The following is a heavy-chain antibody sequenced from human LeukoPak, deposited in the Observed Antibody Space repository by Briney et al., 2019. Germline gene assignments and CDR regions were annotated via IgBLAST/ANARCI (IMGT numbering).Heavy chain of an antibody. CDR1: GFTFSSYG. CDR2: ISGSGGST. CDR3: ARHVVALGFDY. V-gene: IGHV3-23*01. Sequence: GWSLRRSCAASGFTFSSYGMTWVRQARGKGLEWVSGISGSGGSTYYADSAKGRFTISRDNAKNSLYLQMNRLRAEDTAVYYCARHVVALGFDYWGQGTLVTVSS. J-gene: IGHJ4*02. D-gene: IGHD3-22*01.